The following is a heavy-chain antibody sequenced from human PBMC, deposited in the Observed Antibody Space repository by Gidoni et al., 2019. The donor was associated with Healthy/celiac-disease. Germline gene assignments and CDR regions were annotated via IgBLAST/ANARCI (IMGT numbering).Heavy chain of an antibody. CDR1: GFTFSNAW. D-gene: IGHD6-13*01. V-gene: IGHV3-15*01. CDR3: TTAGPALQLEPLDY. J-gene: IGHJ4*02. Sequence: EVQLVESGGGLVKPGGSRRLSCAASGFTFSNAWMSWVRQAPGQGLEWVGRIKSKTDGGTTDYAAPVKGRFTISRDDSKNTLYLQMNSLKTEDTAVYYCTTAGPALQLEPLDYWGQGTLVTVSS. CDR2: IKSKTDGGTT.